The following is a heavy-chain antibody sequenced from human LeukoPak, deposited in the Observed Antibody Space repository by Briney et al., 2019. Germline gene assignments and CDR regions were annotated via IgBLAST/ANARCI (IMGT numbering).Heavy chain of an antibody. CDR3: ARAETMYSSGLDY. J-gene: IGHJ4*02. D-gene: IGHD6-19*01. V-gene: IGHV3-21*01. CDR2: ISSSSSYI. CDR1: GFTFSSYS. Sequence: KPGGSLRLSCAASGFTFSSYSMNWVRQAPGKGLEWVSSISSSSSYIYYADSVKGRFTISRDNAKNSLYLQMNSLRAEDTAVYYCARAETMYSSGLDYWGQGTLVTVSS.